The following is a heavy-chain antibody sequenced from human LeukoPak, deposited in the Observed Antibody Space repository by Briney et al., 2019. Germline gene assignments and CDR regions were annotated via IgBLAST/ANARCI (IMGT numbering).Heavy chain of an antibody. J-gene: IGHJ4*02. V-gene: IGHV4-39*07. D-gene: IGHD3-10*01. CDR2: IYSSGST. CDR3: ARQIDGFGEFDYFDC. Sequence: PSETLSLTCSVSGVSISSGSNYWGWIRQPPGKTLEWIGSIYSSGSTYYNPSLKSRVIILIDTAKNHFSLNLSSVTAADTAVFYCARQIDGFGEFDYFDCWGQGTLVTVSS. CDR1: GVSISSGSNY.